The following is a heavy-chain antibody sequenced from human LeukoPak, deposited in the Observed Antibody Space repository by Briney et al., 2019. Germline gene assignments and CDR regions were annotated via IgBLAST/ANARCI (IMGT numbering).Heavy chain of an antibody. CDR2: IYYSGST. Sequence: SETLSLTCTVSGGSISSYYWSWIRQPPGKGLEWIGYIYYSGSTNYNPSLKSRVTISVDTSKNQFSLKLSSVTAADTAVYYCARVSNYYDSSGYYYRARAFDYWGQGTLVTVSS. CDR1: GGSISSYY. CDR3: ARVSNYYDSSGYYYRARAFDY. J-gene: IGHJ4*02. D-gene: IGHD3-22*01. V-gene: IGHV4-59*01.